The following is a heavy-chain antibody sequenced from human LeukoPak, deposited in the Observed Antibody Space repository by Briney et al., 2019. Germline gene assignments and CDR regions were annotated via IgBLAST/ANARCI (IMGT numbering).Heavy chain of an antibody. J-gene: IGHJ4*02. D-gene: IGHD3-22*01. CDR2: IYTSGST. CDR3: ARDREPSYYYDSSGLDY. Sequence: SETLSLTCTVSGGSISSYYWSWIRQPAGKGLEWIGRIYTSGSTNYNPSLKSRVTMSVDTSKNQFSLKLSSVTAADTAVYYCARDREPSYYYDSSGLDYWGQGTLVTVSS. CDR1: GGSISSYY. V-gene: IGHV4-4*07.